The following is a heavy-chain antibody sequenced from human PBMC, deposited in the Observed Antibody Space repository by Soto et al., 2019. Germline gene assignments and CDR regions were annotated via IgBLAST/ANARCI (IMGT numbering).Heavy chain of an antibody. CDR3: ANMEAYPYYFDY. D-gene: IGHD2-2*02. J-gene: IGHJ4*02. CDR2: ISYDGSNK. V-gene: IGHV3-30*18. CDR1: GFTFSSYG. Sequence: QVQLVESGGAVVQPGRSLRLSCAASGFTFSSYGMHWVRQAPGKGLEWVAVISYDGSNKYYADSVKGRFTISRDNSKNTLYLQMNSLRAEDTAVYYCANMEAYPYYFDYWGQGTLVTVSS.